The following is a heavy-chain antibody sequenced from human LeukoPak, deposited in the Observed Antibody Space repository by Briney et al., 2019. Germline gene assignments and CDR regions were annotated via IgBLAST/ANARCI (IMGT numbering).Heavy chain of an antibody. CDR2: IYPGDSDT. V-gene: IGHV5-51*01. CDR1: GYSFTDYW. J-gene: IGHJ4*02. D-gene: IGHD6-13*01. Sequence: GESLKISCKGSGYSFTDYWIGWVPQMPGKGLEWMGIIYPGDSDTRYSPSFQGQVTISADKSISTAYLQWSSLKASDTAMYYCARPSGIGGSWYWFDYWGQGTLVTVSS. CDR3: ARPSGIGGSWYWFDY.